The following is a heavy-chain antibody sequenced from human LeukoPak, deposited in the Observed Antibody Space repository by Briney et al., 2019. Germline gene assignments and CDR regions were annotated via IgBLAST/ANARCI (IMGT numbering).Heavy chain of an antibody. D-gene: IGHD3-10*01. CDR3: ASGLWFGELLYYFDY. J-gene: IGHJ4*02. Sequence: YPSETLSLTCAVYGGSFSGYYWSWIRQPPGEGLEWIGEINHSGSTNYNPSLKSRVTISVDTSKNQFSLKLSSVTAADTAVYYCASGLWFGELLYYFDYWGQGTLVTVSS. V-gene: IGHV4-34*01. CDR2: INHSGST. CDR1: GGSFSGYY.